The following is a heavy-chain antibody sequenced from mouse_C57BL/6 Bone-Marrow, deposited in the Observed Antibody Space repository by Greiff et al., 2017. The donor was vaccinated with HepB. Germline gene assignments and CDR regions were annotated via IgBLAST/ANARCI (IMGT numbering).Heavy chain of an antibody. CDR2: IRNKANNHAT. CDR1: GFTFSDSW. J-gene: IGHJ3*01. D-gene: IGHD2-4*01. Sequence: EVHLVESGGGLVQPGGSMKLSCAASGFTFSDSWMDWVRQSPEQGLEWVAEIRNKANNHATYYAVSVKGRFTISRDDSKSSVYLQMSSLRAEDTGIYYCTRRGLRLWFAYWGQGTLVTVSA. V-gene: IGHV6-6*01. CDR3: TRRGLRLWFAY.